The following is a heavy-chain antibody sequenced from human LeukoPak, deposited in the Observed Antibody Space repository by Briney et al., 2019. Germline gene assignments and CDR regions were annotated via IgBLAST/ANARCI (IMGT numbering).Heavy chain of an antibody. J-gene: IGHJ4*02. D-gene: IGHD6-19*01. CDR1: GFSFGSYG. V-gene: IGHV3-30*03. Sequence: GGSLGLSCAASGFSFGSYGMHRVRQAPGKGLEWVAVISHEGSSKYYADSVKGRFTISRDNSKNMVYLQMNSLRVEDTAVYYCARTREQWQVLDYWGQGTLATVSS. CDR2: ISHEGSSK. CDR3: ARTREQWQVLDY.